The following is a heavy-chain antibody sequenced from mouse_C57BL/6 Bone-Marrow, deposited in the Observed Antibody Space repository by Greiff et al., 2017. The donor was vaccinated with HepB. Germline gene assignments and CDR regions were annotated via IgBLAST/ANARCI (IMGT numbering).Heavy chain of an antibody. D-gene: IGHD2-4*01. V-gene: IGHV1-55*01. Sequence: QVQLQQPGAELVKPGASVKMSCKASGYTFTSYWITWVKQRPGQGLEWIGDIYPGSGSTNYNEKFKSKATLTVDTSSSTAYMQLSSLTSEDSAVYYCARGPYDYDVYYYAMDYWGQGTSVTVSS. CDR1: GYTFTSYW. CDR2: IYPGSGST. J-gene: IGHJ4*01. CDR3: ARGPYDYDVYYYAMDY.